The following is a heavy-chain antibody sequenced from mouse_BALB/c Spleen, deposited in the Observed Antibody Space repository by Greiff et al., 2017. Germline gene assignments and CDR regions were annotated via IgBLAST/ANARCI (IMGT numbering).Heavy chain of an antibody. J-gene: IGHJ4*01. CDR2: IWAGGST. Sequence: QLKQSGPGLVAPSQSLSITCTVSGFSLTSYGVHWVRQPPGKGLEWLGVIWAGGSTNYNSALMSRLSISKDNSKSQVFLKMNSLQTDDTAMYYCARDRRYDYYAMDYWGQGTSVTVSS. CDR3: ARDRRYDYYAMDY. CDR1: GFSLTSYG. D-gene: IGHD2-10*02. V-gene: IGHV2-9*02.